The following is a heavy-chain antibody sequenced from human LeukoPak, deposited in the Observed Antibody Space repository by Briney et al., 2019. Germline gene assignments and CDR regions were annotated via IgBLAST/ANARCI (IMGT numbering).Heavy chain of an antibody. J-gene: IGHJ6*04. CDR1: GGSFSGYY. V-gene: IGHV4-34*01. D-gene: IGHD3-3*01. CDR2: INHSGST. Sequence: SETLSLTCAVYGGSFSGYYWSWIRQPPGEGLEWIGEINHSGSTNYNPSPKSRVTISVDTSKNQFSLKLSSVTAADTAVYYCARGWSRYYGMDVWGKGTTVTVSS. CDR3: ARGWSRYYGMDV.